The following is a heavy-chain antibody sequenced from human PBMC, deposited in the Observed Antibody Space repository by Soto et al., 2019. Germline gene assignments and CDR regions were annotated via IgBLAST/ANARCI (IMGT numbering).Heavy chain of an antibody. J-gene: IGHJ5*02. CDR3: ARRSSTYFTDVIFAP. V-gene: IGHV1-2*02. CDR2: IRPDSGDA. CDR1: RYTVAASD. Sequence: AAGTVSGKASRYTVAASDTSWARQSPGQGREWTGWIRPDSGDAREPPIFHGRGSMTRDTSISTAYMEVNNLVPDDPAVYYRARRSSTYFTDVIFAPWGQGTLVTVSP. D-gene: IGHD2-2*01.